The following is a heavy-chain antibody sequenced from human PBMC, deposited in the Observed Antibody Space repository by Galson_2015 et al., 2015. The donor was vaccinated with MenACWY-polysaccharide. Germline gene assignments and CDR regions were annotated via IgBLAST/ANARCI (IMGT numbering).Heavy chain of an antibody. CDR1: GLSLSTSGVG. Sequence: PALVRPTQTLTLTCTFSGLSLSTSGVGVGWIRQPPGKAPEWLALVYWDADKRYSPSLTNRVTVTKDTSKNQAVLSMTNMDPVDTATYFCAHRKLITVFGLVTDVGLYFDYWSQGTLVTVSS. CDR2: VYWDADK. CDR3: AHRKLITVFGLVTDVGLYFDY. V-gene: IGHV2-5*02. D-gene: IGHD3-3*01. J-gene: IGHJ4*02.